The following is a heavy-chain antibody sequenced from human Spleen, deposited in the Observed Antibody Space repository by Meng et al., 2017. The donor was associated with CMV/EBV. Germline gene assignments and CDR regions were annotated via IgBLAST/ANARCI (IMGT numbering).Heavy chain of an antibody. V-gene: IGHV4-4*02. Sequence: CAVSGGSISNTHWWSWVRQPPGKGLEWIGEVYHSGSTNYNPSLGSRVSISLDTSKNHFSPKLTSVTAADTAVYYCARFRVTSHRFDPWGQGALVTVSS. CDR3: ARFRVTSHRFDP. D-gene: IGHD3-3*01. J-gene: IGHJ5*02. CDR2: VYHSGST. CDR1: GGSISNTHW.